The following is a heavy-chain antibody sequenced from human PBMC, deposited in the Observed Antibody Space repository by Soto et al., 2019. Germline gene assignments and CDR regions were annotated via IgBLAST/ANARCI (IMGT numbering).Heavy chain of an antibody. D-gene: IGHD3-3*01. CDR3: ARVSYDFWSGCDY. CDR2: ISAYNGNT. CDR1: GGTFSSYA. J-gene: IGHJ4*02. V-gene: IGHV1-18*01. Sequence: VASVKVSCKASGGTFSSYAISWVRQAPGQGLEWMGWISAYNGNTNYAQKLQGRVTMTTDTSTSTAYMELRSLRSDDTAVYYCARVSYDFWSGCDYWGQGTLVTVSS.